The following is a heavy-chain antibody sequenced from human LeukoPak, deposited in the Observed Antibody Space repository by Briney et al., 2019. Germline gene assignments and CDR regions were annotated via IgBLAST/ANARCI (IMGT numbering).Heavy chain of an antibody. J-gene: IGHJ4*02. Sequence: PSETLSLTCTASGGSLSGYYWTWIRQTPGKALEWIGYIYSSGSTNYNPSFKSRVTISVDTSRNQFSLKLNSVTATDTAIYYCVRRAVPENYFDSWGQGTQVIVSS. V-gene: IGHV4-59*08. D-gene: IGHD6-19*01. CDR2: IYSSGST. CDR3: VRRAVPENYFDS. CDR1: GGSLSGYY.